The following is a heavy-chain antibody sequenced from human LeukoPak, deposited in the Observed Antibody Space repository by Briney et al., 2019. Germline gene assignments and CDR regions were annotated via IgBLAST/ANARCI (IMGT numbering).Heavy chain of an antibody. CDR1: GGPVSSYY. CDR2: IYYSGST. J-gene: IGHJ6*04. Sequence: PSETLSLTCTVSGGPVSSYYWSWIRQPPGKGLEWIGYIYYSGSTNYNPSLKSRVTISVDTSKNQFSLKLSSVTAADTAVYYCARDLGMGRGVIYGMDVWGKGTTVTVSS. CDR3: ARDLGMGRGVIYGMDV. D-gene: IGHD3-10*01. V-gene: IGHV4-59*02.